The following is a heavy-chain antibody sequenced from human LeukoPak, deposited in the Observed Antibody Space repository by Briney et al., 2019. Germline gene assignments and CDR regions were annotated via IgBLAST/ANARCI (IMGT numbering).Heavy chain of an antibody. CDR2: IRSDGGST. D-gene: IGHD3-22*01. Sequence: PGGSLRLSCSASGFTFSTYAMYWVRQAPGKGLEYVSAIRSDGGSTGYADSVKGRFTVSRDNAKNTLYLQMNSLRAEDTAVYYCARGGHHYYDHYDYWGQGTLVTVSS. V-gene: IGHV3-64*04. CDR3: ARGGHHYYDHYDY. J-gene: IGHJ4*02. CDR1: GFTFSTYA.